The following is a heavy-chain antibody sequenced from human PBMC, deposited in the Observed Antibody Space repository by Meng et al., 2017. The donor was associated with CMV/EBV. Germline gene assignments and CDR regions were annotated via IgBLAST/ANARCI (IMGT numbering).Heavy chain of an antibody. CDR2: IRYDGSNK. J-gene: IGHJ3*02. V-gene: IGHV3-30*02. CDR1: GFTFSSYG. Sequence: GGSLRLSCAASGFTFSSYGMHWVRQAPGKGLEWVAFIRYDGSNKYYADSVKGRFTISRDNSKNTLYLQMNSLRAEDTAVYYCAKDYSSSWQSDAFDIWGQGTMVTV. D-gene: IGHD6-13*01. CDR3: AKDYSSSWQSDAFDI.